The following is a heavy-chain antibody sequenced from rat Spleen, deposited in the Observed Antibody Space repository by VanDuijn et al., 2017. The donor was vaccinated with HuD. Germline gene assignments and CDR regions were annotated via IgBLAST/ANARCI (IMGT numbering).Heavy chain of an antibody. D-gene: IGHD1-9*01. CDR2: ISSDGRRN. CDR1: GFTFSDYY. V-gene: IGHV5-29*01. J-gene: IGHJ2*01. CDR3: ARRHYGYTDYFDY. Sequence: EVQLVESDGGLVQPGRSLKLSCAASGFTFSDYYMAWVRQAPAKGLEWVATISSDGRRNYYRDSVKGRFTISRDNAKSPLSLQMDSLRSEDTATYYCARRHYGYTDYFDYWGQGVMVTVSS.